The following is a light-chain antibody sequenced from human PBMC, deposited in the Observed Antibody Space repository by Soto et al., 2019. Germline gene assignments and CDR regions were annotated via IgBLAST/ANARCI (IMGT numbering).Light chain of an antibody. Sequence: QSVLTQPASVSGSPGQSITISCTGTSSGVGAYNYDSWYQQYPGEAPKVIIYDVSHRPAGVSNRFSGSKSGNTASLTISCLQTQDEADYYCSSYTSATTYVFGTGTKVTVL. V-gene: IGLV2-14*01. CDR3: SSYTSATTYV. CDR2: DVS. CDR1: SSGVGAYNY. J-gene: IGLJ1*01.